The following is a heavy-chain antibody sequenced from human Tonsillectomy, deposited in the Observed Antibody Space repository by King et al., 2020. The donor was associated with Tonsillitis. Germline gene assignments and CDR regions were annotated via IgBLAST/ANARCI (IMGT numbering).Heavy chain of an antibody. CDR3: AKAEVASSWYSLFDY. J-gene: IGHJ4*02. CDR2: IISGGGST. Sequence: EVQLVESGGTLVPPGGSLRLSCAASGFTFGNYAMSWVRQAPGKGLEWVSTIISGGGSTYYGVSVKGRFTISRDNSKNRLSLQMNSLGAEDTAVYYCAKAEVASSWYSLFDYWGQGSLVTVSS. CDR1: GFTFGNYA. D-gene: IGHD6-13*01. V-gene: IGHV3-23*04.